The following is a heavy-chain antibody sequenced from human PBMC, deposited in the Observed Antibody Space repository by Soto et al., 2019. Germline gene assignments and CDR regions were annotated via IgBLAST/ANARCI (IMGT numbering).Heavy chain of an antibody. J-gene: IGHJ6*02. CDR2: MSFVGNHQ. CDR3: ASCERFPRVGVDYYALDV. Sequence: QVHLVESGGGVVQPGGSLRLSCAASGFTINRNDMYWVRQAPGKGLEWLAVMSFVGNHQHYADSVKGRFTISRDNSKNTLSLEMNSLRRDDTAVYYCASCERFPRVGVDYYALDVWGQGTTVIVSS. V-gene: IGHV3-30*03. CDR1: GFTINRND. D-gene: IGHD3-3*01.